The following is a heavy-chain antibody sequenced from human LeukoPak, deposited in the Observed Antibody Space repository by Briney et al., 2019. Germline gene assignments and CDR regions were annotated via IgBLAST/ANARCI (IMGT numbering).Heavy chain of an antibody. CDR3: ASWYSSSWYLGGFDI. CDR1: GGSFSGYY. J-gene: IGHJ3*02. V-gene: IGHV4-34*01. Sequence: PSETLSLTCAVYGGSFSGYYWSWIRQPPGKGLEWIGEINHSGSTNYNPSLKSRVTISVDTSKNQFSLKPSSVTAADTAVYYCASWYSSSWYLGGFDIWGQGTMVTVSS. D-gene: IGHD6-13*01. CDR2: INHSGST.